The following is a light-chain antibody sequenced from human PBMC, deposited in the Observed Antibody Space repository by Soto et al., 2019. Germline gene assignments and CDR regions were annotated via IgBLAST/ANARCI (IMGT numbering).Light chain of an antibody. Sequence: DIQRTQSPSTLSASVGDRVTITCRARQSINSWLAWYQQKPGKAPKLLIYKASNLESGVPSRFSGSGSGTQFTLTISSLQPDDFATYYCQQYDSYPLTFGGGTKVDIK. J-gene: IGKJ4*01. V-gene: IGKV1-5*03. CDR2: KAS. CDR3: QQYDSYPLT. CDR1: QSINSW.